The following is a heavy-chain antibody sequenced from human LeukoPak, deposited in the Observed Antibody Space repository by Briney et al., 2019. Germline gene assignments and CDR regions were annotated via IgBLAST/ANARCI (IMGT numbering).Heavy chain of an antibody. CDR2: ISSSSSYI. CDR1: GFTFSSYS. V-gene: IGHV3-21*04. Sequence: GGSLRLSCAASGFTFSSYSMNWVRQAPGKGLEWVSFISSSSSYIYYADSVKGRFTISRDNAKNSLYLQMNSLRAEDTAVYYCARRLWFGELLSHHYYYYMDVWGKGTTVTISS. J-gene: IGHJ6*03. D-gene: IGHD3-10*01. CDR3: ARRLWFGELLSHHYYYYMDV.